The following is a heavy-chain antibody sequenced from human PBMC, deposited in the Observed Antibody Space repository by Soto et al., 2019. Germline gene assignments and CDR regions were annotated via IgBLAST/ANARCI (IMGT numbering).Heavy chain of an antibody. J-gene: IGHJ3*01. D-gene: IGHD3-10*01. V-gene: IGHV3-23*01. CDR3: ATRSGGGGAFDF. Sequence: PGGSLRLSCEASGFIFSSYAMNWVRQAPGKGLQWVSSITGSSDYTSYIASVKGRFTISRDNSKNSLSLQLNSLRAEDTAVYYCATRSGGGGAFDFWGQGTTVTVSS. CDR1: GFIFSSYA. CDR2: ITGSSDYT.